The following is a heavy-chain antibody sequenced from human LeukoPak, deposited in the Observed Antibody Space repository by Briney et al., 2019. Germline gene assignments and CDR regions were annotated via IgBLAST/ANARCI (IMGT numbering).Heavy chain of an antibody. V-gene: IGHV4-59*01. Sequence: SETLSLTCTASGGSIDSYYWSWIRQPPGKGLEWIGYIYYSGSTNYNPSLKSRVSISVDTSRNQFSLKLRSVTTADTAVYFCARGVYHSEHVFDYWGQGTLVTVSS. CDR3: ARGVYHSEHVFDY. D-gene: IGHD1-14*01. J-gene: IGHJ4*02. CDR2: IYYSGST. CDR1: GGSIDSYY.